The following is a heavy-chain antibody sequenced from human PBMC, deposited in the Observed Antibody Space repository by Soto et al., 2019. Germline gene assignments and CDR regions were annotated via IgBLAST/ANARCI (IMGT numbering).Heavy chain of an antibody. CDR2: IYSSGST. CDR3: AREDAARIERWFDA. V-gene: IGHV4-31*11. Sequence: PSETLSLTCAVSGGSIISASYSWNWNRQSPGGGLEWIGHIYSSGSTYYNPSRKSRVSTSVDTSNNQFSLKLTSVTAADTAVYFCAREDAARIERWFDAWGQGILVTVSS. CDR1: GGSIISASYS. D-gene: IGHD6-6*01. J-gene: IGHJ5*02.